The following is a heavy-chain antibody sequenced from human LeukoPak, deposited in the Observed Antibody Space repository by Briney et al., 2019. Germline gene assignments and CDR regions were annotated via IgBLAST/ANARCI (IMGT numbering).Heavy chain of an antibody. CDR1: GFTFSSYS. D-gene: IGHD2/OR15-2a*01. J-gene: IGHJ4*02. CDR3: ARHGNSVDY. V-gene: IGHV4-59*08. Sequence: GSLRLSCAASGFTFSSYSMNWIRQPPGKGLEWIGYIYYSGSTNYNPSLKSRVTISVDTSKNQFSLKLSSVTAADTAVYYCARHGNSVDYWGQGTLVTVSS. CDR2: IYYSGST.